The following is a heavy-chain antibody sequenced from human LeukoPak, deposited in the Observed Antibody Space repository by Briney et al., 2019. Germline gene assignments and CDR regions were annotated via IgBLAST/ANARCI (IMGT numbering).Heavy chain of an antibody. Sequence: SGTLSLTCTVSGGSISSSSYYWGWIRQPPGKGLEWVGSIYYSGSTYYNPSLKSRVTISVDTSKNQFSLKLSSVTAANTAVYYCARLDSGYDGGVDYWGQGTLVTVSS. J-gene: IGHJ4*02. D-gene: IGHD5-12*01. CDR2: IYYSGST. CDR3: ARLDSGYDGGVDY. V-gene: IGHV4-39*01. CDR1: GGSISSSSYY.